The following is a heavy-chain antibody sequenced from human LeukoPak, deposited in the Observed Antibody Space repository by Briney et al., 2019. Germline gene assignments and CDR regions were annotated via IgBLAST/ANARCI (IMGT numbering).Heavy chain of an antibody. J-gene: IGHJ6*03. Sequence: SVKVSCKASGGTFSSYTISWVRQAPGQGLEWMGRIIPILGIANYAQKFQGRVTITADKSTSTAYMELSSLRSQDTAVYYCARDSMTTAGYYYYYYMDVWGKGTTVTVSS. D-gene: IGHD4-11*01. CDR1: GGTFSSYT. CDR2: IIPILGIA. V-gene: IGHV1-69*04. CDR3: ARDSMTTAGYYYYYYMDV.